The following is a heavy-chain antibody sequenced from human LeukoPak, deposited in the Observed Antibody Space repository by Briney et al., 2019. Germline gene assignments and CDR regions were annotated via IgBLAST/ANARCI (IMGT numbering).Heavy chain of an antibody. CDR3: ARVLDHDYSDLFFDY. V-gene: IGHV4-39*07. D-gene: IGHD4-11*01. Sequence: SETLSLTCTVSGGSISTSNHYWGWICQPPGKGLEWIGSIYYSGTTYYNPSLKSRVTISVDTSKNQFSLKPSSVTAADTAVYYCARVLDHDYSDLFFDYWGQGTLVTVSS. CDR2: IYYSGTT. J-gene: IGHJ4*02. CDR1: GGSISTSNHY.